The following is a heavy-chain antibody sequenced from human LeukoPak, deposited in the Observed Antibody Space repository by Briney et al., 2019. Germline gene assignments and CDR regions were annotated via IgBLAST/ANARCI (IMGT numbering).Heavy chain of an antibody. CDR1: GGSISPSNPY. CDR2: IYYSGTTYT. D-gene: IGHD3-10*01. CDR3: ARHTMVRGVLTWFDP. V-gene: IGHV4-39*01. J-gene: IGHJ5*02. Sequence: PSETLSLTCTVSGGSISPSNPYWGWILQPPGKGLEWIGSIYYSGTTYTYYNPSLKSRVTISIDTSKNQFSLKLSFVTAADTAVYYCARHTMVRGVLTWFDPWGQGTQVTVSS.